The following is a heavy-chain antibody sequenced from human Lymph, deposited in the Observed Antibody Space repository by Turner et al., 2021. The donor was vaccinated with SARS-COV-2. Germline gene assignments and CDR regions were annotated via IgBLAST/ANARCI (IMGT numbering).Heavy chain of an antibody. V-gene: IGHV1-2*02. Sequence: QVRLVQSGAEVKKPGASVMVSCKDSANTFTGYYMHWVRQAPGQGLERMGWINPNSGGTSYAQKFQGRGTMTRDTSISTAYMELSRLRSDDTAVYYFVRGESIAVAGTQYFDYWGQGTLVTVSS. D-gene: IGHD6-19*01. J-gene: IGHJ4*02. CDR2: INPNSGGT. CDR1: ANTFTGYY. CDR3: VRGESIAVAGTQYFDY.